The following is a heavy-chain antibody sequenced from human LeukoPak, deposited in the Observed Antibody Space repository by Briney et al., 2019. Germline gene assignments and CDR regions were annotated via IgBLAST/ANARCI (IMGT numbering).Heavy chain of an antibody. D-gene: IGHD3-10*01. CDR3: AREQGGYYGSGSYYSPNWLDP. CDR1: GYTFTDYY. CDR2: INPNSGGT. J-gene: IGHJ5*02. V-gene: IGHV1-2*02. Sequence: GASVKLSCKASGYTFTDYYMHWVRQSPGQGPEWMVWINPNSGGTNYAQKFQGRVTMTRNTYLRTAYMELSSLRSEDTAVYYCAREQGGYYGSGSYYSPNWLDPWGQGTLLTVSS.